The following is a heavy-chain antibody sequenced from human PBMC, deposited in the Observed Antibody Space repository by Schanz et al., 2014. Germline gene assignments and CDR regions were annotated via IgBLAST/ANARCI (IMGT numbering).Heavy chain of an antibody. CDR2: ISRDGTTS. CDR1: GFIFNDYY. CDR3: AKSYDTSGYSGFDY. Sequence: QVQLVESGGGLVKPGGSLRLSCAASGFIFNDYYMNWIRQAPGKGLEWLSYISRDGTTSYYADSVKGRFTTSRDNSKNTLYLQMNSLRTEDTAVYFCAKSYDTSGYSGFDYWGQGTLVTVSS. D-gene: IGHD3-22*01. V-gene: IGHV3-11*04. J-gene: IGHJ4*02.